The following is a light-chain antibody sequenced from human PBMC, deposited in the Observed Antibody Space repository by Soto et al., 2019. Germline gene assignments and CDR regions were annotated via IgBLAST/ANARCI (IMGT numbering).Light chain of an antibody. V-gene: IGLV2-14*03. Sequence: QSALTQPASVSGSPGQSITISCTGTSSDIGGYNYVSWYQQLPGKVPKLIIYDVSNRPSGVSDRFSGSKSGNAASLTISGLQAEDEADYYSSSYTSTSTLYVFGTGTKLTVL. CDR2: DVS. J-gene: IGLJ1*01. CDR1: SSDIGGYNY. CDR3: SSYTSTSTLYV.